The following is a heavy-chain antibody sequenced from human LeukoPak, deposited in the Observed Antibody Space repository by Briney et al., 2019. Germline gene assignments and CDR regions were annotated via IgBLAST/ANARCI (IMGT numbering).Heavy chain of an antibody. V-gene: IGHV3-23*01. J-gene: IGHJ4*02. D-gene: IGHD5-24*01. Sequence: PGGSLRLSCAASGFTFSSYAMSWVRQAPGKGLEWVSAISGSGGNTYYADSVKGRFTISRDNSKNTLYLQMNSLRGEDTAVYYCAKDLAEMATIIDYWGQGTLVTVSS. CDR2: ISGSGGNT. CDR3: AKDLAEMATIIDY. CDR1: GFTFSSYA.